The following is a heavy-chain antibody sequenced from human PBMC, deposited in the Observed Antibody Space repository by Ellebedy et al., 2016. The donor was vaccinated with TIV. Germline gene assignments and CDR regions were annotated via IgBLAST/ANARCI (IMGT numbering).Heavy chain of an antibody. Sequence: MPSETLSLTCAVYGGSFSGYYWSWIRQPPGKGLEWIGEINHSGSTNYNPSLKSRVTISVDTSKNQFSLKLSSVTAADTAVYYCARTWERHPRYGMDVWGQGTTVTVSS. J-gene: IGHJ6*02. CDR3: ARTWERHPRYGMDV. CDR2: INHSGST. CDR1: GGSFSGYY. D-gene: IGHD1-26*01. V-gene: IGHV4-34*01.